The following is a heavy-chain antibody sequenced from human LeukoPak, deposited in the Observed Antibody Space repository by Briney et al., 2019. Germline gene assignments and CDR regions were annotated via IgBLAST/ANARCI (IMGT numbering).Heavy chain of an antibody. CDR1: GASISSYL. CDR3: ARDFDNRLDY. V-gene: IGHV4-59*01. J-gene: IGHJ4*02. Sequence: PSETLSLTCTVSGASISSYLWNWIRQPPGKGLEWIGYISYSGSTNYNPSLKSRVTISVDTSKNQFSLKVRSVTAADTAVYYCARDFDNRLDYWGQGTLVTVSS. CDR2: ISYSGST. D-gene: IGHD3-9*01.